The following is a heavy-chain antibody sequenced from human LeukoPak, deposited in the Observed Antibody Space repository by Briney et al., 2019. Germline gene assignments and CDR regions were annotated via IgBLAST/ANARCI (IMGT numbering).Heavy chain of an antibody. J-gene: IGHJ4*02. CDR2: ISSSGSTT. V-gene: IGHV3-23*01. CDR3: ARESPAFDY. CDR1: GFTFSSFA. Sequence: PGASLRLSCVDSGFTFSSFAMSWVRQAPGKGLEWVSTISSSGSTTYYVDSVKGRSTISRDNSRNTLYLQMNSLRGEDTAVYYCARESPAFDYWGQGTLVTVS.